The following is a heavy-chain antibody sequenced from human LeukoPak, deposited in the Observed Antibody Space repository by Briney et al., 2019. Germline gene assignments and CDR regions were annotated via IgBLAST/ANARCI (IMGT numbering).Heavy chain of an antibody. J-gene: IGHJ4*02. CDR1: GFTFSSYW. D-gene: IGHD3-22*01. V-gene: IGHV3-7*01. Sequence: GGSLRLSCAASGFTFSSYWMSWVRQAPGKGLEWVANIKQDGSEKYYVDSVKGRFTISRDNAKNSLYLQMNSLRAEDTAVYYCARDLTSYYYDSSGYPYYFGYWGQGTLVTVSS. CDR3: ARDLTSYYYDSSGYPYYFGY. CDR2: IKQDGSEK.